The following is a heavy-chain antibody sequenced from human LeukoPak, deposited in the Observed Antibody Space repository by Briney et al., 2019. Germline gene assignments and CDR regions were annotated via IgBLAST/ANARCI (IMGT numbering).Heavy chain of an antibody. J-gene: IGHJ4*02. CDR1: GYTFTSYD. CDR2: MNPNSGNT. V-gene: IGHV1-8*01. CDR3: ARAGTTVTDFDY. Sequence: ASVKVSCKASGYTFTSYDINWVRQATGQGHEWMGWMNPNSGNTGYAQKFQGRVTITRDTSASTAYMELSSLRSEDTAVYYCARAGTTVTDFDYWGQGTLVTVSS. D-gene: IGHD4-17*01.